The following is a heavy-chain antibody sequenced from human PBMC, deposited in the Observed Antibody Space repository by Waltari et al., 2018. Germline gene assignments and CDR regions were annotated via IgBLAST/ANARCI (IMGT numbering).Heavy chain of an antibody. CDR2: ISGSGGST. V-gene: IGHV3-23*01. CDR3: AKVTLGDDYGSWYFDL. D-gene: IGHD4-17*01. J-gene: IGHJ2*01. Sequence: AASGFTFSSYAMSWVRQAPGKGLEWVSAISGSGGSTYYADSVKGRFTISRDNSKNTLYLQMNSLRAEDTAVYYCAKVTLGDDYGSWYFDLWGRGTLVTVSS. CDR1: GFTFSSYA.